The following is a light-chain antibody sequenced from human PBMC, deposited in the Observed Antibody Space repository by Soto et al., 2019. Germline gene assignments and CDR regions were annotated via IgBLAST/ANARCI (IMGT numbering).Light chain of an antibody. Sequence: QLVLTQSPSASASLGASVKLTCTLSSGHSSYAIAWHQQQPEKGPRYLMKLNSDGIHSKGDGIPDRFSGSSSGAERYLTISSLQSDDEADYYCQTWGTGIVVFGGGTKLTVL. CDR1: SGHSSYA. CDR3: QTWGTGIVV. CDR2: LNSDGIH. J-gene: IGLJ3*02. V-gene: IGLV4-69*01.